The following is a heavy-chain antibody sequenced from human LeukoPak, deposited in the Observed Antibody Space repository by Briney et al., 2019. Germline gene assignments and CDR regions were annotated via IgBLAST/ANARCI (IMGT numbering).Heavy chain of an antibody. D-gene: IGHD4-17*01. Sequence: GGSLRLSCAASGFTFNNYAMNWVRQAPGKGLEWVSSISGGGETTYYADSAKGRFTISRDNSQNTLYLQMNSLRAEDTAVYYCARDYADYVGYFFFDYWVQGTLVTVSS. J-gene: IGHJ4*02. CDR3: ARDYADYVGYFFFDY. CDR2: ISGGGETT. CDR1: GFTFNNYA. V-gene: IGHV3-23*01.